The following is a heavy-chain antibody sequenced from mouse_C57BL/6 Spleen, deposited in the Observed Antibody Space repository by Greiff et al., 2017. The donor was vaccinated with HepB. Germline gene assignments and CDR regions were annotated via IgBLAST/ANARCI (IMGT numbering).Heavy chain of an antibody. Sequence: QVQLQQSDAELVKPGASVKITCKVSGYTFTDHTIHWMKQRPEQGLEWIGYIYPRDGSTKYNEKFKGKATLTADKSSSTAYMQLNSLTSEDSAVYFCARDPDYYYGSSYWYFDVWGTGTTVTVSS. CDR1: GYTFTDHT. CDR3: ARDPDYYYGSSYWYFDV. J-gene: IGHJ1*03. CDR2: IYPRDGST. D-gene: IGHD1-1*01. V-gene: IGHV1-78*01.